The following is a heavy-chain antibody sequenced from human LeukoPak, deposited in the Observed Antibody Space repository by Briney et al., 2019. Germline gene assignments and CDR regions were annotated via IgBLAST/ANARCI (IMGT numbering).Heavy chain of an antibody. V-gene: IGHV3-23*01. CDR3: AKQLGYCSDGSCYFPY. Sequence: PGGSLRPSCAASGFTFSSSAISWVRKAPGKGLEWVSAISNNGGYTYYADSVQGRFTISRDNSKCTLCLQMNSLRAEDTAVYYCAKQLGYCSDGSCYFPYWGQGTLVTVSS. J-gene: IGHJ4*02. CDR2: ISNNGGYT. D-gene: IGHD2-15*01. CDR1: GFTFSSSA.